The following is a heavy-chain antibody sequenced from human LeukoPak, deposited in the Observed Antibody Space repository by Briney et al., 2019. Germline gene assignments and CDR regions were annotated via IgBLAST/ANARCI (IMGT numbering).Heavy chain of an antibody. D-gene: IGHD3-22*01. J-gene: IGHJ4*02. CDR2: IYHSGST. CDR3: ARAGDSSGYEYYFDY. V-gene: IGHV4-4*02. Sequence: PSETLSLTCAVSGGSISSNNWWNWVRQPPGKGLEWIGEIYHSGSTNYNPSLKSRVTMSVDMSTNQFSLKLSSVTAADTAVYYCARAGDSSGYEYYFDYWGQGTLVTVSS. CDR1: GGSISSNNW.